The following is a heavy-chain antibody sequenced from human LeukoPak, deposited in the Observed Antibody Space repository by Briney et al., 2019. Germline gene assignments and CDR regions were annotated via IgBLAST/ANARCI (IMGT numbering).Heavy chain of an antibody. Sequence: GGSLRLSCAASGFTFSRYTMNWVRQAPGKGLEWVSVFSSSGSTHYADSVKGRFTISRDSSKNTLYLQMSSLRAEDTAVYYCARDGYGYNYMDVWGRGTTVTVSS. D-gene: IGHD5-12*01. J-gene: IGHJ6*03. V-gene: IGHV3-23*01. CDR1: GFTFSRYT. CDR2: FSSSGST. CDR3: ARDGYGYNYMDV.